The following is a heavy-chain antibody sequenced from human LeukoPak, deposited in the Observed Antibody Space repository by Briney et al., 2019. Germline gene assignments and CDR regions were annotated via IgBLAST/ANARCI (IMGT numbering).Heavy chain of an antibody. V-gene: IGHV3-23*01. CDR3: WAGTGFDY. CDR2: ISGSGGST. J-gene: IGHJ4*02. D-gene: IGHD6-19*01. CDR1: GFIFRDYV. Sequence: GGSLRLSCIASGFIFRDYVMSWVRQAPGKGLEWVSAISGSGGSTYYADSVKGRFTISRDNSKNTLYLQMNSLRAEDTAVYYCWAGTGFDYWGQGTLVTVSS.